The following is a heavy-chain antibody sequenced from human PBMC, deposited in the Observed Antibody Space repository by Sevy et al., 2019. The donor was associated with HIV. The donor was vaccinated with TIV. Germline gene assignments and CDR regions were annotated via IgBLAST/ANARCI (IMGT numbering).Heavy chain of an antibody. CDR3: ARDGGCSSTSCLLYFDS. CDR2: IGGRSSYI. D-gene: IGHD2-2*01. CDR1: GFTFSDYY. V-gene: IGHV3-21*01. J-gene: IGHJ4*02. Sequence: GGSLRLSCAASGFTFSDYYMNWVRQAPGKGLEWVSSIGGRSSYIHYADSVRGRFTISRDNAKNSLYLQMNSLRVDDTAVYFCARDGGCSSTSCLLYFDSWGQGALVTVSS.